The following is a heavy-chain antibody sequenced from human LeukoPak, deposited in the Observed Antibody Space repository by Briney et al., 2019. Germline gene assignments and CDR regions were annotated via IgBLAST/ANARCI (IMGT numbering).Heavy chain of an antibody. J-gene: IGHJ5*02. CDR3: ARKSGSINWFDP. V-gene: IGHV1-2*06. D-gene: IGHD1-26*01. CDR2: INPNSGGT. Sequence: ASVKVSCKASGYTFTGYYMHWVRQAPGQGLEWMGRINPNSGGTNYAQKFQGRVTMTRDTSISTAYMELSRLRSDDTAVYYCARKSGSINWFDPWGQGTLVIVSS. CDR1: GYTFTGYY.